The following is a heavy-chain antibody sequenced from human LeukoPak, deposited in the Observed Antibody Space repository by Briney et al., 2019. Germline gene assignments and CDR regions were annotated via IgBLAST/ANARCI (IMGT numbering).Heavy chain of an antibody. V-gene: IGHV4-59*12. CDR2: IYYSGST. D-gene: IGHD3-22*01. CDR1: GGSISSYY. CDR3: ARGPPYYYDSSGYYRFDY. Sequence: SETLSLTCTVSGGSISSYYWSWIRQPPGKGLEWIGYIYYSGSTNYNPSLKSRVTISVDTSKNQFSLNLRSVTAADTAVYYCARGPPYYYDSSGYYRFDYWSQGILVIVSS. J-gene: IGHJ4*02.